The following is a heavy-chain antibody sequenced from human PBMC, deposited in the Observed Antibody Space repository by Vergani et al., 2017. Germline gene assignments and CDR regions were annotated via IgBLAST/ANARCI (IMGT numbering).Heavy chain of an antibody. CDR1: GFTFSDYY. CDR3: AREQVRRIWSSYYTAHWFDP. V-gene: IGHV3-11*05. CDR2: ISSSSSYT. D-gene: IGHD3-3*01. Sequence: QVQLVESGGGLVKPGGSLRLSCAASGFTFSDYYMSWIRQAPGKGVEWVSYISSSSSYTNYADSVKGRFTISRDNAKNSLYLQMNSLRAEDTAVYYCAREQVRRIWSSYYTAHWFDPWGQGTLVTVSA. J-gene: IGHJ5*02.